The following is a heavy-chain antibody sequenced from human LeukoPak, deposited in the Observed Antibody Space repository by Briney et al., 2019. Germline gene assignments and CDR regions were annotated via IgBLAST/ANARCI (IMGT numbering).Heavy chain of an antibody. Sequence: GGSLRLSCAASGFTFSSYATHWVRHAPGKGLEWVAVISYDGSNKYYADSVKGRFTISRDNSKNTLYLQMNSLRAEDTAVYYCARDPSPPGSSWYFDYWGQGTLVTVSS. CDR2: ISYDGSNK. D-gene: IGHD6-13*01. CDR1: GFTFSSYA. CDR3: ARDPSPPGSSWYFDY. J-gene: IGHJ4*02. V-gene: IGHV3-30-3*01.